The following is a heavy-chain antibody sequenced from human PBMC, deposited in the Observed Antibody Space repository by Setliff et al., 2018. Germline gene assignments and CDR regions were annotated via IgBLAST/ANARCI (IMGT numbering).Heavy chain of an antibody. CDR2: IYTSWST. V-gene: IGHV4-61*09. Sequence: SETLSLTCTVSGDSISSRTYYWSWIRQPAGKGLEWIGHIYTSWSTISNPSLKSRVTISVDTSKNQFSLTLSSVTAADTAVYYCARMTGFQYIDVWGKGTTVTVSS. J-gene: IGHJ6*03. D-gene: IGHD3-3*01. CDR3: ARMTGFQYIDV. CDR1: GDSISSRTYY.